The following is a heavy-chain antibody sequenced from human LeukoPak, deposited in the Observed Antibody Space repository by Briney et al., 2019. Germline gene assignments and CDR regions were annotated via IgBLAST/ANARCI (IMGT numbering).Heavy chain of an antibody. D-gene: IGHD1-26*01. CDR3: AKVRAPLSGNSYYFDY. CDR2: INWNSGGI. Sequence: GGSLRLSCAASGFTFSSYSMNWVRQAPGKGLEWVSGINWNSGGIAYADSVKGRFTISRDNAKNSLYLQMNSLRPEDTALYYCAKVRAPLSGNSYYFDYWGQGTLVTVSS. J-gene: IGHJ4*02. V-gene: IGHV3-9*01. CDR1: GFTFSSYS.